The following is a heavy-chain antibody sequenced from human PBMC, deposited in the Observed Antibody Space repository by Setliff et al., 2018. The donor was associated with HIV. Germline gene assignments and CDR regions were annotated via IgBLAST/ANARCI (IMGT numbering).Heavy chain of an antibody. CDR1: RFNFDDYT. Sequence: LRLSCRASRFNFDDYTMSWVRQAPVRGLEWVSVIYSGGSTYYADSVKGRFTISRDNSKNTLYLQMNSLRVEDTAVYYCARHGYQLLLPYYYYMDVWGKGATVTVSS. V-gene: IGHV3-66*02. D-gene: IGHD2-2*01. J-gene: IGHJ6*03. CDR3: ARHGYQLLLPYYYYMDV. CDR2: IYSGGST.